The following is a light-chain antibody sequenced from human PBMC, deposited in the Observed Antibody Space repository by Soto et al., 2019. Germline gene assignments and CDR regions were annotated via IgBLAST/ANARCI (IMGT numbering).Light chain of an antibody. Sequence: QSVVTQLLSVSGAPGQTVTISCIGTSSNIGAGYDVHWYQQFPGTAPKLLIYGNRNRPSGVPDRFSGSKSGTSASLAITGLQAEDEATYYCQSCDSSLSGSGVFGTGTKVTVL. CDR2: GNR. CDR3: QSCDSSLSGSGV. V-gene: IGLV1-40*01. CDR1: SSNIGAGYD. J-gene: IGLJ1*01.